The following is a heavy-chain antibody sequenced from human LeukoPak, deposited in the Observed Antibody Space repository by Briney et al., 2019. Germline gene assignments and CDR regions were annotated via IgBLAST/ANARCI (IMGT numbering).Heavy chain of an antibody. CDR2: IFPGDSDT. J-gene: IGHJ4*02. V-gene: IGHV5-51*01. Sequence: PGESLKISCKDSGSNFVDYWIGWARQVPGRGLEWMAVIFPGDSDTRYSPSFQGQVTISADKSISTAYLQWSSLKASDTAMYYCARQGQLATSIDYWGQGTLVTVSS. D-gene: IGHD6-13*01. CDR1: GSNFVDYW. CDR3: ARQGQLATSIDY.